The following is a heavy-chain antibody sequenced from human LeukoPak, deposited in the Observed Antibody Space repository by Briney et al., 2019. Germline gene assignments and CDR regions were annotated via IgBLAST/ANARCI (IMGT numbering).Heavy chain of an antibody. CDR3: ARDKKDYYDSSGYYYFAFDI. J-gene: IGHJ3*02. D-gene: IGHD3-22*01. V-gene: IGHV4-59*01. CDR2: IYYSGST. CDR1: GGSIRCYY. Sequence: SETLSLTCTVSGGSIRCYYWSWLRQPPGKGLEWIGYIYYSGSTNYNPSLKSRVTISVDTSKNQFSLKLSSVTAADTAVYYCARDKKDYYDSSGYYYFAFDIWGQGTMVNVSS.